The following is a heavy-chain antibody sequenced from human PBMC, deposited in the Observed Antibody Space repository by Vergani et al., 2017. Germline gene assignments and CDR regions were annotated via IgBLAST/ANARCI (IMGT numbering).Heavy chain of an antibody. V-gene: IGHV3-23*01. CDR3: AGPQGNSACYYGGFDY. CDR2: ISSDGGST. CDR1: GFTFSTYA. Sequence: EVQLLESGGGLVQPGGSLRLSCAASGFTFSTYAMTWVRQAPGKGLEWVSTISSDGGSTYYADSVKGRFTISRVNSKNTLSLQMNSLTAEDTAIYYCAGPQGNSACYYGGFDYWGQGILVTVSS. D-gene: IGHD3-22*01. J-gene: IGHJ4*02.